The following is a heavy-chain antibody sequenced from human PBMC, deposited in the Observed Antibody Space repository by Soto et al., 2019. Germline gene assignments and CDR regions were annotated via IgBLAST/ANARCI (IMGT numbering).Heavy chain of an antibody. CDR2: IYYSGST. D-gene: IGHD1-26*01. CDR3: ARQPSTIPLVGATQGPYYFDY. J-gene: IGHJ4*02. V-gene: IGHV4-39*01. CDR1: GGSISSSSYY. Sequence: SETLSLTCTVSGGSISSSSYYWGWIRQPPGKGLEWIGSIYYSGSTYYNPSLKSRVTISVDTSKNQFSLKLSSVTAADTAVYYCARQPSTIPLVGATQGPYYFDYWGQGTLVTVSS.